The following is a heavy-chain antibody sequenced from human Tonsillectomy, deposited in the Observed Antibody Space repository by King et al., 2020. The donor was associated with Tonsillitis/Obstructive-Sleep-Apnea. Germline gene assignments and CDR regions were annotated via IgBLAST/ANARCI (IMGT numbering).Heavy chain of an antibody. V-gene: IGHV4-59*08. J-gene: IGHJ5*02. Sequence: QLQESGPGLVKPSETLSLTCTVSGGSISSYYWSWIRQPPGQGLEWIGYIYYSGSTNYNPSLKSRVTISVDTSKNQFSLKLSSVTAADTAVYYCARHLSQYSGRDGWFDPWGQGTLVTVSS. CDR1: GGSISSYY. CDR2: IYYSGST. CDR3: ARHLSQYSGRDGWFDP. D-gene: IGHD1-26*01.